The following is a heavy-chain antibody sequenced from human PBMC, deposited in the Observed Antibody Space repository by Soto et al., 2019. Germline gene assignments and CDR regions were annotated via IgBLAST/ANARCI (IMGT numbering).Heavy chain of an antibody. Sequence: SVTRSVAYGSSSRSSYYRGSIRQTPGKGLEWIGSIYYSGSTYYNPSLKSRVTISVDTSKNQFSLKLSSVTAADTAVYYCARPIHDFWSGYESIGFDPWGQGTLVTVSS. V-gene: IGHV4-39*01. CDR1: YGSSSRSSYY. J-gene: IGHJ5*02. CDR3: ARPIHDFWSGYESIGFDP. D-gene: IGHD3-3*01. CDR2: IYYSGST.